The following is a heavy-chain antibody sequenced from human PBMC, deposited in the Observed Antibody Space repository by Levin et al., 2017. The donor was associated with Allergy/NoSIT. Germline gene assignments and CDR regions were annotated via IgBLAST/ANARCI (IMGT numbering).Heavy chain of an antibody. Sequence: GGSLRLSCAASGFTFDDYAMHWVRQAPGKGLEWVSGISWNSGSIGYADSVKGRFTISRDNAKNSLYLQMNSLRAEDTALYYCAKGLPGGGWLQFFGYWGQGTLVTVSS. J-gene: IGHJ4*02. CDR3: AKGLPGGGWLQFFGY. D-gene: IGHD5-24*01. CDR1: GFTFDDYA. V-gene: IGHV3-9*01. CDR2: ISWNSGSI.